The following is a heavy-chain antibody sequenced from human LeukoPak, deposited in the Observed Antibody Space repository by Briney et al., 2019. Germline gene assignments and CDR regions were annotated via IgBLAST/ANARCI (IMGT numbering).Heavy chain of an antibody. CDR2: ISSDSKYI. V-gene: IGHV3-21*01. CDR1: GFSFSVYS. Sequence: GSLKLSCAASGFSFSVYSMIWVRQVPGKGLEWVSSISSDSKYIYYAGSMKGRFTVSRDNARNSLSLQMDSPGAEDTAIYYCARGHSGRYQRNDAFDIWGQGTMVTVSS. CDR3: ARGHSGRYQRNDAFDI. D-gene: IGHD1-26*01. J-gene: IGHJ3*02.